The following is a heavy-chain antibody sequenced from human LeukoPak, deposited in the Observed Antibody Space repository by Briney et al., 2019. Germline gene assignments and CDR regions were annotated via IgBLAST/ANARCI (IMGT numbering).Heavy chain of an antibody. CDR3: ARGGKTRAPHY. CDR1: GFTFSDYY. V-gene: IGHV3-53*01. Sequence: GGSLRLSCAASGFTFSDYYMNWVRQAPGKGLEWVASIYSDENTYYADSVKGRFTISRDNSRNTVYLQMNRLRAEDTAVYFCARGGKTRAPHYWGQGTLVTVSS. CDR2: IYSDENT. J-gene: IGHJ4*02.